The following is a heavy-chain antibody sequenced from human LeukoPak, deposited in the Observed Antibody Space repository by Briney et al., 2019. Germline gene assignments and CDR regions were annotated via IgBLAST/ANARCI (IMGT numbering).Heavy chain of an antibody. Sequence: GGSLRLSCAASGFTVSSNYMSWVRQAPGKGLEWVSVIYSGGSTYYADSVKGRFTISRDDSKNTLYLQMNSLRAEDTAVYYCARDRSSSGWDTFDYWGQGTLVTVSS. CDR2: IYSGGST. CDR3: ARDRSSSGWDTFDY. V-gene: IGHV3-53*05. D-gene: IGHD6-19*01. CDR1: GFTVSSNY. J-gene: IGHJ4*02.